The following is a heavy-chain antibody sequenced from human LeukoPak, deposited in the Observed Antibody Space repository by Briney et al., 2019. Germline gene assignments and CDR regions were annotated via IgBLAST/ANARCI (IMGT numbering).Heavy chain of an antibody. D-gene: IGHD5-12*01. V-gene: IGHV3-20*04. CDR3: VRGYRGYDWGAAFDI. Sequence: GRSLRLSCAASGFTFDDYGMNWVRQAPGKGLEWFSGINWNGGSTGYADSVKGRFTISRDNAKNSLYLQMNSLRAEDTALYYCVRGYRGYDWGAAFDIWGQGTMVTVSS. CDR1: GFTFDDYG. CDR2: INWNGGST. J-gene: IGHJ3*02.